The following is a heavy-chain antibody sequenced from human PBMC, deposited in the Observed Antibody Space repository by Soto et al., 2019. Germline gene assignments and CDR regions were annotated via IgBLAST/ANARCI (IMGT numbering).Heavy chain of an antibody. D-gene: IGHD4-17*01. V-gene: IGHV3-33*01. CDR2: IWYDGSNK. Sequence: PGGSLRLSCAASGFTFSSYGMHWLRQAPGKGLEWVAVIWYDGSNKYYADSVKGRFTISRDNSKNTLYLQMNSLRAEDTAVYYCARVMTTVTRGGMDVWGQGTTVTVSS. CDR1: GFTFSSYG. CDR3: ARVMTTVTRGGMDV. J-gene: IGHJ6*02.